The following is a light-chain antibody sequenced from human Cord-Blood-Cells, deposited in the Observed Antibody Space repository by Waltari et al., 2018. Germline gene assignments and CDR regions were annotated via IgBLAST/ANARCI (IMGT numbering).Light chain of an antibody. CDR3: QQYYSTPPT. CDR1: QSVLYSSKNKNY. J-gene: IGKJ2*01. CDR2: WAS. V-gene: IGKV4-1*01. Sequence: DIVMTQSPDSLAVSLGERATINCKSSQSVLYSSKNKNYLAWYPQKPGQPPKPLIYWASTRESGVPDRFSGSGSGTDFTLTISSLQAEDVAVYYCQQYYSTPPTFGQGTKLEI.